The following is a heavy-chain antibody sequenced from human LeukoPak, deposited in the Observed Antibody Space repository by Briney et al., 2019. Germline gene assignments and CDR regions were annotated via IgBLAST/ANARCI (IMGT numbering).Heavy chain of an antibody. Sequence: SETLSLTCTVSGGSISSYYWSWIRQPPGKGLEWIGYIYYSGSTNYNPSLKSRVTISVDTSENQFSLSLSSVTAADTAVYYCARHGAAANWFDPWGQGTLVTVSS. CDR2: IYYSGST. CDR3: ARHGAAANWFDP. V-gene: IGHV4-59*08. J-gene: IGHJ5*02. CDR1: GGSISSYY. D-gene: IGHD6-13*01.